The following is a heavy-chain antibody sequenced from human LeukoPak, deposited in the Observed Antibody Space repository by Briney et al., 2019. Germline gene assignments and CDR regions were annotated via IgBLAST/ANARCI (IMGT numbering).Heavy chain of an antibody. CDR3: AREEQQLVYTDY. D-gene: IGHD6-13*01. Sequence: ASVKVSCKASGYTFTDYYMHWVRQAPGQGLEWMGWINPNSGGTNYAQKFQGRVTMTRDTSISTAYMELSRLRSDNTAVYYCAREEQQLVYTDYWGQGTLVTVSS. CDR1: GYTFTDYY. V-gene: IGHV1-2*02. J-gene: IGHJ4*02. CDR2: INPNSGGT.